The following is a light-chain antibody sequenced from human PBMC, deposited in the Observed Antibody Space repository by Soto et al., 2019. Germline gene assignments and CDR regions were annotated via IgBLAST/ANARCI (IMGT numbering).Light chain of an antibody. J-gene: IGKJ1*01. CDR2: LGS. CDR3: MQRLQTPWT. Sequence: DFVMTQSPLSLPVTAGEPASISCRSSQSLRHSSGYNYLDWYLQKPGQSPQLLIYLGSHRASGVPDRFSGSESGADFTLKISRVEAEDVGVYYCMQRLQTPWTFGQGTKVDIK. CDR1: QSLRHSSGYNY. V-gene: IGKV2-28*01.